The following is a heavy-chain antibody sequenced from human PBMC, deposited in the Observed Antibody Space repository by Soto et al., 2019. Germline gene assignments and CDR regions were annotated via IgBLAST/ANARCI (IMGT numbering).Heavy chain of an antibody. J-gene: IGHJ4*01. CDR1: GFTFSSYG. Sequence: QVQLVESGGGVVQPGTSLRLSCAASGFTFSSYGMHWVRQAPGKGLEWVAVIWYDGTNRYYADSMKGRFTISRDDSKNTVYRQMNSLRAGETAVYYCARDGYSNTWYFLGYWGHGTLVTVSS. D-gene: IGHD6-13*01. CDR2: IWYDGTNR. V-gene: IGHV3-33*01. CDR3: ARDGYSNTWYFLGY.